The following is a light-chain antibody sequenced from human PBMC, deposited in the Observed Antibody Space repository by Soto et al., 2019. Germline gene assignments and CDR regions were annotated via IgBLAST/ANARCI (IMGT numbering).Light chain of an antibody. CDR2: SNN. V-gene: IGLV1-44*01. J-gene: IGLJ2*01. CDR1: SSNIRSNT. Sequence: QSALTQPPSASGTPGQRVTISCSGSSSNIRSNTVNWYQQLPGTAPKLLIYSNNQRPSGVPDRFSGSKSGTSASLAISGLQSEDEADYYCAAWDDSLNGVVFGGGTKLTVL. CDR3: AAWDDSLNGVV.